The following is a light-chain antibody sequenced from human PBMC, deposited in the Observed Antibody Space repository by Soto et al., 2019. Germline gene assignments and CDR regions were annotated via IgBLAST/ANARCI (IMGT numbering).Light chain of an antibody. CDR2: GAS. CDR3: QQYNNWLWT. CDR1: QSVNSN. J-gene: IGKJ1*01. V-gene: IGKV3-15*01. Sequence: EVVMTQSPATLSVSPGERATLSCRASQSVNSNLAWYQQKPGQAPRLLIHGASTRAPGIPARFSGSEFGTEFILTISSLRSEDFAIYYCQQYNNWLWTFGKGTKVEIK.